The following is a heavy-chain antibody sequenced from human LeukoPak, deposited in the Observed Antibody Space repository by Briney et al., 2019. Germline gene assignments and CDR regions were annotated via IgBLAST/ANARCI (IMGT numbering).Heavy chain of an antibody. V-gene: IGHV3-13*01. J-gene: IGHJ4*02. Sequence: PGGSLRLSCAASGFTFGTYDMHWVRQATGKGLEWVAAIGTAGDTYYPDSVKGRFTISRENAKNSLYLQMNSLRGGDTAVYYCASAPRGSGYADYWGQGTLVTVSS. CDR3: ASAPRGSGYADY. D-gene: IGHD5-12*01. CDR1: GFTFGTYD. CDR2: IGTAGDT.